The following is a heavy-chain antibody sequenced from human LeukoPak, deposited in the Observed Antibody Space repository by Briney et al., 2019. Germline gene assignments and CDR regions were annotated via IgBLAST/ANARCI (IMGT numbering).Heavy chain of an antibody. J-gene: IGHJ4*02. CDR1: GFTFSSYG. V-gene: IGHV3-30*03. CDR3: ATGTLDY. Sequence: PGGSLRLSCAASGFTFSSYGMHWVRQAPGKGLEWVAVISYDGSNKYYADSVKGRFTISRDNSKNTLYLQMNSLRAEDTAVYYCATGTLDYWGQGTLVTVSS. CDR2: ISYDGSNK. D-gene: IGHD1-14*01.